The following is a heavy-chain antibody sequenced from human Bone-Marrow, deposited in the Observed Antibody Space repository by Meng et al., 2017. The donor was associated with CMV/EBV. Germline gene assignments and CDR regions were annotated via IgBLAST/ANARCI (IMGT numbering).Heavy chain of an antibody. CDR2: INPNSGGT. CDR3: AFASYSSSLTPQFDP. D-gene: IGHD6-13*01. CDR1: GYSFTTYY. Sequence: ASVKVSCKTSGYSFTTYYVHWVRQAPGQGLEWVGMINPNSGGTSYAQKFQGRVTMTRDTSTSTVYMELSSLRSEDTAVYYCAFASYSSSLTPQFDPWGQGTLVTVSS. V-gene: IGHV1-46*01. J-gene: IGHJ5*02.